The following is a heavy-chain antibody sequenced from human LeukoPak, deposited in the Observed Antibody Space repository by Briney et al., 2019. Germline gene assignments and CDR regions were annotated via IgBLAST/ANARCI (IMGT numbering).Heavy chain of an antibody. D-gene: IGHD3-10*01. CDR1: GFTLSTYS. J-gene: IGHJ4*02. V-gene: IGHV3-21*01. CDR2: ISRGGSDI. Sequence: GSLRLSCAASGFTLSTYSMYWVRQGTGKGLEWVSIISRGGSDIYYADSVEGRFTISRDNANNSLYLQMNSLRAEDTALYYCARSLGSGTYGFLASWGQGTLVTVSS. CDR3: ARSLGSGTYGFLAS.